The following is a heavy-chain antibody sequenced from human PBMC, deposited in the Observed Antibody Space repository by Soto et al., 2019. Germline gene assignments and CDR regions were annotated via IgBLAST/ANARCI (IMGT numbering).Heavy chain of an antibody. CDR1: GGTFSSYA. D-gene: IGHD3-22*01. V-gene: IGHV1-69*13. Sequence: SVKVSCKASGGTFSSYAISWVRPAPGQGLEWMGGIIPIFGTANYAQKFQGRVTITADESTSTAYMELSSLRSEDTAVYYCASGYQEMPFDYWGQGTLVTVPS. J-gene: IGHJ4*02. CDR2: IIPIFGTA. CDR3: ASGYQEMPFDY.